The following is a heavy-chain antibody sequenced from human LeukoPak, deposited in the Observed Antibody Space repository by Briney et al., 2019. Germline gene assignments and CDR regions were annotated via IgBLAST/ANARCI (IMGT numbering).Heavy chain of an antibody. D-gene: IGHD3-22*01. Sequence: PSETLSLTXAVYDGSFSGYYCNWVRQPPGKGLEWIGELHPSGSTSYNTSLRSRLTISVDTSKNQCSLKLTSVTAADTAMYFCVRGVDSAKLGYWGQGALVTVSS. CDR1: DGSFSGYY. J-gene: IGHJ4*02. V-gene: IGHV4-34*01. CDR2: LHPSGST. CDR3: VRGVDSAKLGY.